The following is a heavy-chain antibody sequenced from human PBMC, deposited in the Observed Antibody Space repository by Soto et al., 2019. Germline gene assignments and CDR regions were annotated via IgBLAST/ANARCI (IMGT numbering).Heavy chain of an antibody. Sequence: KTSETLSLTCTVSGDSISTYYWTWIRQPPGKGLEWIGYIYNRATTKYNPSLKSRVTISVDTSKNQFSLKLSSVTTADTAVYYCARGRFDFIWGTPAPYLDYWGQGALVTVSS. J-gene: IGHJ4*02. CDR1: GDSISTYY. CDR3: ARGRFDFIWGTPAPYLDY. V-gene: IGHV4-59*01. D-gene: IGHD3-16*01. CDR2: IYNRATT.